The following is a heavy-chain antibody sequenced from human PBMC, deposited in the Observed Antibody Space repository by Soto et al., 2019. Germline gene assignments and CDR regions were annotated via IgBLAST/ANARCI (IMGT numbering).Heavy chain of an antibody. D-gene: IGHD2-15*01. J-gene: IGHJ6*02. CDR3: ARAGCDGGTCYTLVGLRYGMDV. CDR1: GFTFSNYA. V-gene: IGHV3-30-3*01. CDR2: ISYDGNNK. Sequence: QVQLVESGGGVVQPGRSLRLSCAASGFTFSNYAMYWVRQAPGKGLEWVAVISYDGNNKYYADSVKGRFTSSRDNSKXAXXXQXXSLRAEDTAVYYCARAGCDGGTCYTLVGLRYGMDVWGQGTTVTVSS.